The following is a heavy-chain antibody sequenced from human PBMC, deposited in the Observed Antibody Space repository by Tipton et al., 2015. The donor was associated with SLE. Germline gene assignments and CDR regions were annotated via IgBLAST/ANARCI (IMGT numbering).Heavy chain of an antibody. CDR1: GFTFSTFA. V-gene: IGHV3-23*01. J-gene: IGHJ4*02. CDR3: AKVKAYGHYALDY. CDR2: ISGGGDNT. D-gene: IGHD4-17*01. Sequence: SLRLSCAASGFTFSTFAMSWVRQAPGKGLDWVSTISGGGDNTYYAGSVKGRFTISRDNSKNTLFLQMNSLRAEDTAVYYCAKVKAYGHYALDYWGQGTLVTVSS.